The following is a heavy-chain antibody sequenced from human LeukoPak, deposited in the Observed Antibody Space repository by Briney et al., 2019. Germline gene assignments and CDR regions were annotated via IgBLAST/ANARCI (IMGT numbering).Heavy chain of an antibody. CDR1: GGTFSSYA. Sequence: SVKVSCKASGGTFSSYAISWVRQAPGQGLEWMGRIIPILGIANYAQKFQGRVTITADKSTSTAYMELSSLRSEDTAVYYCARVTPHYDFWSGYSSDWGQGTLVTVSS. D-gene: IGHD3-3*01. CDR2: IIPILGIA. V-gene: IGHV1-69*04. CDR3: ARVTPHYDFWSGYSSD. J-gene: IGHJ4*02.